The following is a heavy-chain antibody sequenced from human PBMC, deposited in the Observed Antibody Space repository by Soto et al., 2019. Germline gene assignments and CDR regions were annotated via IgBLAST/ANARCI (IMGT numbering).Heavy chain of an antibody. CDR3: AREVAAAGENYYYYGMDV. CDR1: GYTFTSYY. CDR2: INPSGGST. Sequence: QVQLVQSGAEVKKPGASVKVSCKASGYTFTSYYMHWVRQAPGQGLEWMGIINPSGGSTSYAQKFQGRVTMTRDTSTSTVYMELSSLRSEDTAVYYCAREVAAAGENYYYYGMDVWGQGTTVTVSS. D-gene: IGHD6-13*01. V-gene: IGHV1-46*01. J-gene: IGHJ6*02.